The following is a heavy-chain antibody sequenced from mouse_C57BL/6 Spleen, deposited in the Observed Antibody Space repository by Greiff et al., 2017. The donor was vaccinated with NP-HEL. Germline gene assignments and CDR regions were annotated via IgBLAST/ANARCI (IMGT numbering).Heavy chain of an antibody. D-gene: IGHD2-2*01. CDR3: ARSTMVTTTTGRYFDV. CDR2: INPSSGYN. V-gene: IGHV1-7*01. Sequence: VQLQQSGAELAKPGASVKLSCKASGYTFTSYWMHWVKQRPGQGLEWIGYINPSSGYNKYNQKFKDKATLTADNSSSTAYMQLSSLTYEDSAVYYCARSTMVTTTTGRYFDVWGTGTTVTVSS. J-gene: IGHJ1*03. CDR1: GYTFTSYW.